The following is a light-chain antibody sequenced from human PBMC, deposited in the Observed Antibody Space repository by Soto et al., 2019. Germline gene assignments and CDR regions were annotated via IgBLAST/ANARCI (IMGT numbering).Light chain of an antibody. CDR2: EVS. CDR3: QQYYGAWT. CDR1: RSLSGW. V-gene: IGKV1-5*03. J-gene: IGKJ1*01. Sequence: DFQMTQSPSTLSAYVGDRVTITCRASRSLSGWLAWYQQKPGKAPRLLIYEVSTLESGVPSRFSGRGSGTEFTLTISSLQPDDFATYYCQQYYGAWTFGQGTKVEIK.